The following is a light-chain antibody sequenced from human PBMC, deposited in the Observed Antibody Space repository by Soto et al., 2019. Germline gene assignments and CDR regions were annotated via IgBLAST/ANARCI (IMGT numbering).Light chain of an antibody. CDR3: KSYTGINNWV. J-gene: IGLJ3*02. CDR2: EVN. CDR1: SSDVGGYNY. Sequence: QSVLTQPPSASGSPGQSVTISCTGTSSDVGGYNYVSWYQQHPGKAPKVMIYEVNKRPSGVPDRFSGSNSGNTASLTVSGLQAEDEADYFCKSYTGINNWVFGGGTKLTVL. V-gene: IGLV2-8*01.